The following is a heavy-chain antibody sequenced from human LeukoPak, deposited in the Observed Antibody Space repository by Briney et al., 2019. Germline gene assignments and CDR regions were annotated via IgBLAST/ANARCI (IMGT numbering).Heavy chain of an antibody. CDR3: AREESGRYAFDI. Sequence: SVKVSCKASGGTFSSYAISWVRQAPGQGLEWMGRIIPILGIANYAQKFQGRVTITADKSTSTAYMELSSLRSEDTAVYYCAREESGRYAFDIWGQGTMVTVSS. CDR1: GGTFSSYA. CDR2: IIPILGIA. J-gene: IGHJ3*02. V-gene: IGHV1-69*04. D-gene: IGHD3-10*01.